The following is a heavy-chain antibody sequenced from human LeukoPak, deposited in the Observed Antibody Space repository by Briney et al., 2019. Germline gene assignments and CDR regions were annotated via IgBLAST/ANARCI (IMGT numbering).Heavy chain of an antibody. CDR3: AKASEYSYGFFDY. J-gene: IGHJ4*01. CDR1: GFTFDDYA. V-gene: IGHV3-9*01. CDR2: ISWNSGSI. D-gene: IGHD5-18*01. Sequence: GGSLRLSCAASGFTFDDYAMHWVRPAPGKGLEWVSGISWNSGSIGYADSVKGRFTISRDNAENSLYLQMNSLRAEDTALYYCAKASEYSYGFFDYWGQGTLVTVSS.